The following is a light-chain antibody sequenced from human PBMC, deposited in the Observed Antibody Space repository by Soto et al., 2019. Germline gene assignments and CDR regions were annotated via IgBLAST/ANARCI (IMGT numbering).Light chain of an antibody. CDR3: CSYTSSTPFYV. J-gene: IGLJ1*01. CDR2: EVS. V-gene: IGLV2-14*01. Sequence: QSVLAQPPSASGSPGQSITISCAGTSNDVGGYNFVSWYQQLPGKAPKLIIFEVSKRPSGVSNRFSGSKFGNTASLTISGLQAEDEAEYYCCSYTSSTPFYVFGTGTKVTVL. CDR1: SNDVGGYNF.